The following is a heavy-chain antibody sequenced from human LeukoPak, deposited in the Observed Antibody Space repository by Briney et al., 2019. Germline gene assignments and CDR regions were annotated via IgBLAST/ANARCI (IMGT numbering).Heavy chain of an antibody. CDR1: GGSISSYY. CDR3: ARAPKVDAFDI. V-gene: IGHV4-59*01. Sequence: PSETLSLTCTVSGGSISSYYWSWIRQPPGKGLEWIGHIYYSGSTNYNPSLKSRVTISVDTSKNQFSLKLSSVTAADTAVYYCARAPKVDAFDIWGQGTMVTVSS. J-gene: IGHJ3*02. CDR2: IYYSGST.